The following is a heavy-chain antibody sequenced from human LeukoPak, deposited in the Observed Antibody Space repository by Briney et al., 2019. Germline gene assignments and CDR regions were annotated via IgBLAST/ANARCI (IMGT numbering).Heavy chain of an antibody. J-gene: IGHJ4*02. CDR1: RFTFSTYW. V-gene: IGHV3-7*04. D-gene: IGHD3-10*01. CDR3: ARAGPGEFDY. Sequence: PGGSLRLSCAASRFTFSTYWMSWVRQAPGKGLEWVANIKQDGSEKYYVDSVKGRFTVSRDNADNSLYLQMNSLRGEDTAMYYCARAGPGEFDYRGQGALVTVSS. CDR2: IKQDGSEK.